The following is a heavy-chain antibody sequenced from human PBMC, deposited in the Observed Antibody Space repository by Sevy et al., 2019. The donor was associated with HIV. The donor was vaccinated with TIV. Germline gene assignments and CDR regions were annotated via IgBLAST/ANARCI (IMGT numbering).Heavy chain of an antibody. D-gene: IGHD2-21*01. CDR1: GFTFNTYS. Sequence: GGSLRLSCAASGFTFNTYSLIWVRQTPGKGLEWLSFIGTAAGVTYYADSVKGRFTTPRDNAKNSLYLQMNSLRDEDTAVYYCARGPGHYSIDYWGQGTLVTVSS. J-gene: IGHJ4*02. V-gene: IGHV3-48*02. CDR2: IGTAAGVT. CDR3: ARGPGHYSIDY.